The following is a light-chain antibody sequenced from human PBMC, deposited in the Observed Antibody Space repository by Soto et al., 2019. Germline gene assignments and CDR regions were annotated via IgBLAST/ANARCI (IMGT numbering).Light chain of an antibody. CDR3: QQYGSSPET. V-gene: IGKV3-20*01. J-gene: IGKJ1*01. CDR1: QSVSSSY. CDR2: DAS. Sequence: EIVLTQSPGTLSLSPGERATLSCRASQSVSSSYLAWYQQKPGQAPRLLIYDASSRATGIPDRFSGSGSGTDITLTISRLEPEDFAVYYWQQYGSSPETFGQGTKVEIK.